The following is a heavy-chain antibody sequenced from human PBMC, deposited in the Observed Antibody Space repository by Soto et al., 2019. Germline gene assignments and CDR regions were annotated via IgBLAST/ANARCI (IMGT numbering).Heavy chain of an antibody. D-gene: IGHD3-16*01. J-gene: IGHJ4*02. V-gene: IGHV1-69*13. CDR1: GGTFSSYA. Sequence: ASVKVSCKASGGTFSSYAISWVRQAPGQGLEWMGGIIPIFGTANYAQKFQGRVTITADESTSTAYMELNSLRAEDTAVYYCAKGRLGRYFDYWGQGTLVTVSS. CDR2: IIPIFGTA. CDR3: AKGRLGRYFDY.